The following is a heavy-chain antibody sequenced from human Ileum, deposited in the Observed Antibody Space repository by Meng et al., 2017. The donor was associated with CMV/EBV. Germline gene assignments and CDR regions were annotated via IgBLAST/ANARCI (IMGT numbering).Heavy chain of an antibody. CDR3: TTDRFSGSYYYY. V-gene: IGHV3-15*01. Sequence: ASGLTFSNAWMSWVRQAPGKGLEWVGRIKSKSDGGTTEYAAPVKGRFTISRDDSKNTLYLQMNSLKTEDTAVYYCTTDRFSGSYYYYWGQGTLVTVSS. CDR1: GLTFSNAW. D-gene: IGHD1-26*01. J-gene: IGHJ4*02. CDR2: IKSKSDGGTT.